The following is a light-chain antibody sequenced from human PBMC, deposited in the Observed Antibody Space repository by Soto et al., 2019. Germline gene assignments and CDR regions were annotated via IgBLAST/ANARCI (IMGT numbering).Light chain of an antibody. CDR3: SSFAGSNIDVI. Sequence: QSALTQPPSASGSPGQSVTISCTGTSSDVGGYGYVSWYQQHPGKAPKLMIYEVTKRASGVPGRFSASKSGNTGSLTVSGLQAEDEADYFCSSFAGSNIDVIFGGGTKLTVL. CDR1: SSDVGGYGY. CDR2: EVT. J-gene: IGLJ2*01. V-gene: IGLV2-8*01.